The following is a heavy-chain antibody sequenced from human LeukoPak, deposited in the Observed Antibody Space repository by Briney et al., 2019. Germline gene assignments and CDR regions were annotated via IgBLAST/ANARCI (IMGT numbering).Heavy chain of an antibody. Sequence: GGSLRLSCAASGFTFSSYSMNWVRQAPGKGLEWVSYISSSSSTIYYADSVKGRFTISRDNAKNSLYLQMNSLRAEDTAVYYCARDTFGCSSTSCYIKTFDYWGQGTLVTASS. D-gene: IGHD2-2*02. CDR2: ISSSSSTI. CDR1: GFTFSSYS. CDR3: ARDTFGCSSTSCYIKTFDY. J-gene: IGHJ4*02. V-gene: IGHV3-48*01.